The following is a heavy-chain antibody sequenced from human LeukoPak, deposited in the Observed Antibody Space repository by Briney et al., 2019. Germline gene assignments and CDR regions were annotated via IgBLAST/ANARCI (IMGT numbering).Heavy chain of an antibody. Sequence: ASVKVSCKASGYTFTSYDVNWVRQATGQGLEWMGWMNPDSGNTGYAQKFQGRLTMTRNTPINTAYMELNSLRSEDTAVYYCGSYSGYAQWGQGTLVTVSS. CDR1: GYTFTSYD. V-gene: IGHV1-8*01. CDR3: GSYSGYAQ. D-gene: IGHD5-12*01. CDR2: MNPDSGNT. J-gene: IGHJ4*02.